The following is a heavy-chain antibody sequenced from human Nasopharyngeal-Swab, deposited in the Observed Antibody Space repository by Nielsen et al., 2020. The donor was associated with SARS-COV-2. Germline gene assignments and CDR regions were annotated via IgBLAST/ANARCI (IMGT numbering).Heavy chain of an antibody. Sequence: SETLSLTCTVSGGSISSYYWSWIRQPPGKGLEWIGYIYYSGSTNYNPSLKSRVTISVDTSKNQFSLKLSSVTAADTAVYYCVRGFEYGSGSYYRTYYYYYMDVWGKGTTVTVSS. V-gene: IGHV4-59*01. CDR2: IYYSGST. CDR1: GGSISSYY. D-gene: IGHD3-10*01. J-gene: IGHJ6*03. CDR3: VRGFEYGSGSYYRTYYYYYMDV.